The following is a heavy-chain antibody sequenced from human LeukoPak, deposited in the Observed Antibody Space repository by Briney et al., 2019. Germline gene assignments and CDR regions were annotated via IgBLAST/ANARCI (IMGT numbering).Heavy chain of an antibody. D-gene: IGHD3-22*01. CDR2: ISVYNGNT. CDR1: GYTFTSYG. Sequence: ASVKVSCKASGYTFTSYGISWVRQAPGQGLEWMGWISVYNGNTNYAQKLQGRVTMTTDTSTSTAYMELRSLRSDDTAVYYCARVKDSSGYPNWFDPWGQGTLVTVSS. V-gene: IGHV1-18*01. CDR3: ARVKDSSGYPNWFDP. J-gene: IGHJ5*02.